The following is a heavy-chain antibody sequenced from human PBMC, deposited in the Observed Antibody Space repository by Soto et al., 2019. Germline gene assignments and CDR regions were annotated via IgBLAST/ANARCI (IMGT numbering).Heavy chain of an antibody. CDR1: GGSFSGYY. Sequence: SETLSLTCAVYGGSFSGYYWSWIRQPPGKGLEGIGEINHSGSTNYNPSLKSRVTISVDTSKNQFSLKLSSVTAADTAVYYCAREGIAAAGAFDIWGQGTMVTVSS. J-gene: IGHJ3*02. CDR3: AREGIAAAGAFDI. CDR2: INHSGST. D-gene: IGHD6-13*01. V-gene: IGHV4-34*01.